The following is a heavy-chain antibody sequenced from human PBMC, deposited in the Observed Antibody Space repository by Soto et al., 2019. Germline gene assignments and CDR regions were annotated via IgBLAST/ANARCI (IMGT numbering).Heavy chain of an antibody. V-gene: IGHV4-30-2*01. Sequence: QLQLQESGSGLVKPSQTLSLTCAVSGGSISSGGYSWSWIRQPPGKGLECIGYIYHSGRTYYNTSLMSRATISVDRSKNQFSLKLSSVTAADTSVYYCARGPPLLWWSQGTLVTVSS. J-gene: IGHJ4*02. CDR3: ARGPPLLW. CDR2: IYHSGRT. CDR1: GGSISSGGYS. D-gene: IGHD2-21*01.